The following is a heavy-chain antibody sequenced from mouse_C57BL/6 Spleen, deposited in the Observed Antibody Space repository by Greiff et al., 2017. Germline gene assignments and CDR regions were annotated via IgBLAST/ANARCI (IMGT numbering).Heavy chain of an antibody. CDR2: IDPENGDT. J-gene: IGHJ3*01. CDR1: CFNIKDDY. Sequence: VQLQQSGAELVRPGASVKLSCTASCFNIKDDYMHWVKQRPEQGLEGIGWIDPENGDTAYASKFQGKATITADTSSNTAYLQLSSLTSEDTAVYYCTTALAYWGQGTLVTVSA. V-gene: IGHV14-4*01. CDR3: TTALAY.